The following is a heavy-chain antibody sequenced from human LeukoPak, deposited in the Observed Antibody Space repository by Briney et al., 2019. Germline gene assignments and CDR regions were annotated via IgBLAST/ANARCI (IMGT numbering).Heavy chain of an antibody. Sequence: ASVTVSCKASGYTFTSYGISWVRQAPGQGLERMGWISAYNGNTNYAQKLQGRVTMTTDTSTSTAYMELRSLRSDSTAVYYCARSPGGAAAGYYFDYWGQGTLVTVSS. CDR2: ISAYNGNT. J-gene: IGHJ4*02. CDR1: GYTFTSYG. V-gene: IGHV1-18*01. CDR3: ARSPGGAAAGYYFDY. D-gene: IGHD6-13*01.